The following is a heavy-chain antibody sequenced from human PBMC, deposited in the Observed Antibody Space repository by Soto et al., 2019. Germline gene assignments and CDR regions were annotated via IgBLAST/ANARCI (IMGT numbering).Heavy chain of an antibody. D-gene: IGHD4-17*01. CDR2: IYWDDSK. Sequence: QITLKESGPTLVKPTQTLTLTCTFSGFAPSTNGVGVGWIRQPPGKALGWLALIYWDDSKHYSPSLNSRLTITKDTSRNLVVLTMTDMDPVDTATYYCAKKGGGDYILGYWGQGTLVTVSS. CDR1: GFAPSTNGVG. CDR3: AKKGGGDYILGY. J-gene: IGHJ4*02. V-gene: IGHV2-5*02.